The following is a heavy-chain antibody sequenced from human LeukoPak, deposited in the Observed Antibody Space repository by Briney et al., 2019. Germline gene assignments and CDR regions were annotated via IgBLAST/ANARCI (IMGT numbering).Heavy chain of an antibody. D-gene: IGHD1-26*01. CDR1: GFTFKDYG. CDR2: INWNGGGT. CDR3: AKHMRATNTYSFFGLDV. V-gene: IGHV3-9*03. J-gene: IGHJ6*02. Sequence: GGSLRLSCAATGFTFKDYGMHWARQPPGKGLEWVSSINWNGGGTDYADSVKGRFTISRDNAKNSLYLQLSSLRPEDMALYYCAKHMRATNTYSFFGLDVWGQGTTVTVSS.